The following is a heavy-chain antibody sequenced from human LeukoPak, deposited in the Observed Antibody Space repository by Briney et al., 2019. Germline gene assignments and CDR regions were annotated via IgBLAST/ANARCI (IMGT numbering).Heavy chain of an antibody. J-gene: IGHJ4*02. V-gene: IGHV3-7*01. CDR3: ATRGVAVPRTEFDY. CDR2: IKEDGSKT. Sequence: GGSLRLSCAASGFTFSSYSMNWVRQAPGKGPEWVANIKEDGSKTFYVDSVKGRFTTSRDNANNSLYLQMNSLRVEDSAVYYCATRGVAVPRTEFDYWGQGTLVTVSS. D-gene: IGHD6-19*01. CDR1: GFTFSSYS.